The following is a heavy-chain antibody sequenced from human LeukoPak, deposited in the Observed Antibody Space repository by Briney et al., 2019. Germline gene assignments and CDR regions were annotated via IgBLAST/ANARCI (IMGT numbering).Heavy chain of an antibody. Sequence: GESLKISCKGSGYSFTSYWIGWVRQMPGKGLEWMGIIYPGDSDTRYGPSFQGQVTISADKSISSAYLQWSSLKASDTAMYYCARHGSIAAAHPTDYYYYGMDVWGQGTTVTVSS. J-gene: IGHJ6*02. CDR2: IYPGDSDT. CDR1: GYSFTSYW. V-gene: IGHV5-51*01. CDR3: ARHGSIAAAHPTDYYYYGMDV. D-gene: IGHD6-13*01.